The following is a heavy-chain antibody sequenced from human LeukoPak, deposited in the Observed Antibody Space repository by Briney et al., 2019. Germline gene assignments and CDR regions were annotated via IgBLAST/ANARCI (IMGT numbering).Heavy chain of an antibody. CDR3: ARWRGGVGLLNPPYFDY. CDR1: GFTFSDYY. Sequence: NPGGSLRLSCAASGFTFSDYYMSWIRQAPGKGLEWLSCISSSGRTIYYADSVKGRFTISRDNAKNSLYLQMSSLRVEDTAVYYCARWRGGVGLLNPPYFDYWGLGTLVTVSS. D-gene: IGHD3-3*01. J-gene: IGHJ4*02. CDR2: ISSSGRTI. V-gene: IGHV3-11*04.